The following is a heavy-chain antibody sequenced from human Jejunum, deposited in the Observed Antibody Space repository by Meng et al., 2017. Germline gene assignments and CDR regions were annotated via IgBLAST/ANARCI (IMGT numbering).Heavy chain of an antibody. CDR3: TGGPDSAKSGY. Sequence: LLPMPGPGMVRPSGTLALTCSVFGVSVNSGFYYWNWVRQPTGKGLEFIGSFHHSGSAHYNASLEGRVTMSLDTSKNQFSLRLTSVTAADSALYYCTGGPDSAKSGYWGQGTLVTVFS. CDR1: GVSVNSGFYY. J-gene: IGHJ4*02. D-gene: IGHD1-14*01. CDR2: FHHSGSA. V-gene: IGHV4-61*01.